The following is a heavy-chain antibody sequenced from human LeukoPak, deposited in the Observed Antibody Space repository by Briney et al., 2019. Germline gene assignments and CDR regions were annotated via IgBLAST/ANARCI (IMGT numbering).Heavy chain of an antibody. CDR2: IYYSGST. CDR3: ARHRITMVRGAFDY. D-gene: IGHD3-10*01. V-gene: IGHV4-39*01. J-gene: IGHJ4*02. Sequence: PSETLSLTCTVSGGSISSSSYYWGWIRQPPGKGLEWIGSIYYSGSTYYNPSLKSGVTISVDTSKNQFSLKLSSVTAADTAVYYCARHRITMVRGAFDYWGQGNLVTVSS. CDR1: GGSISSSSYY.